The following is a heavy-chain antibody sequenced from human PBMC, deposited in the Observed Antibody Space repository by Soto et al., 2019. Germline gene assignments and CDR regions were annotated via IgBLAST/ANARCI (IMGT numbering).Heavy chain of an antibody. V-gene: IGHV3-7*03. CDR3: VRELGLAY. CDR2: ISEDGSQK. Sequence: GSLRLSCAASGFTLSNYWMTWVRQAPGKGLEWVANISEDGSQKNYVDSVKGRFTIARDNGQNSLSLQINSLRVEDTAVYYCVRELGLAYWGQGALVTVSS. D-gene: IGHD7-27*01. J-gene: IGHJ4*02. CDR1: GFTLSNYW.